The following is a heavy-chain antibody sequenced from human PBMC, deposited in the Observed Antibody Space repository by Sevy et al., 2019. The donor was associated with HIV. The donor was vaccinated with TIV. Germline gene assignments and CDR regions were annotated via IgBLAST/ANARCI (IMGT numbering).Heavy chain of an antibody. CDR2: IYTSGST. CDR3: ARVGSSGSSWYNGFDY. CDR1: GGSISSYY. Sequence: SETLSLTCTVSGGSISSYYWSWIRQPAGKGLEWIGRIYTSGSTNYNPSLTSRVTMSVDTSKNQFSLKLSSVTAADTAVYYCARVGSSGSSWYNGFDYWGQGTLVTVSS. D-gene: IGHD6-13*01. J-gene: IGHJ4*02. V-gene: IGHV4-4*07.